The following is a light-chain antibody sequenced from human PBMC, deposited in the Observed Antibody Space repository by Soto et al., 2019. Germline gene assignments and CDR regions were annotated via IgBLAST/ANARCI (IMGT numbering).Light chain of an antibody. CDR1: QGISSA. J-gene: IGKJ1*01. Sequence: AIQLTQSPSSLSASVGDRVTITCRARQGISSALAWYQQKPGKAPKLLIYDASGVESGVPSRFSGSGSGTDFTRTISSLQPEDFATYYWQQFNSYPRTVGQGTKVEIK. CDR3: QQFNSYPRT. CDR2: DAS. V-gene: IGKV1-13*02.